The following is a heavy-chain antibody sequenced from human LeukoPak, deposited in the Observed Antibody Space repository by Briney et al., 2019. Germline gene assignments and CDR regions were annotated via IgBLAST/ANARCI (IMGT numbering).Heavy chain of an antibody. V-gene: IGHV4-59*01. Sequence: PSETLSLTCTVSGGSISSYYWSWIRQPPGKGLEWIGYIYYSGSTNYNPSLKSRVTMSVDTSKNQFSLKLSSVTAADTAVYYCARERRSGSYYGDYFDYWGQGTLVTVSS. CDR3: ARERRSGSYYGDYFDY. J-gene: IGHJ4*02. CDR1: GGSISSYY. CDR2: IYYSGST. D-gene: IGHD1-26*01.